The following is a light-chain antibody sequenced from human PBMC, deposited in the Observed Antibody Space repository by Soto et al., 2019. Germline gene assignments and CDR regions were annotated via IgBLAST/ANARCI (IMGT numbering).Light chain of an antibody. CDR2: GAS. J-gene: IGKJ4*01. Sequence: TQSPATLSVSPGERATLSCRASQSVTSNIAWYQQKPGQAPRLLIYGASTRATGIPARFSGSGSGTEFTLTISSLQSEDAAVYYCQQYNDWPTLTFGGGTKVEIK. CDR1: QSVTSN. CDR3: QQYNDWPTLT. V-gene: IGKV3-15*01.